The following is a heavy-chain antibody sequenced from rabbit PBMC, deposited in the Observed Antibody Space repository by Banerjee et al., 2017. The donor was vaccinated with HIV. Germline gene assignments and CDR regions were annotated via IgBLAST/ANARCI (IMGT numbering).Heavy chain of an antibody. D-gene: IGHD6-1*01. J-gene: IGHJ4*01. Sequence: QQRLEECGGGLVKPGGTLTLTCKASGFDFIINAMRWVRQALGKGLQLIACIVNSSGSTWYASWVNGRFTISRSTSLNTVDLKMTSLTVADTATYFCARAAGYVGYGHAYFGLWGPGTLVTVS. V-gene: IGHV1S43*01. CDR1: GFDFIINA. CDR3: ARAAGYVGYGHAYFGL. CDR2: IVNSSGST.